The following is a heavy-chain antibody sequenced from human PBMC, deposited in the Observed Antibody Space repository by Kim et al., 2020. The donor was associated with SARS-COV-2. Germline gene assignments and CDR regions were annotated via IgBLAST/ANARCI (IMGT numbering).Heavy chain of an antibody. D-gene: IGHD3-10*01. V-gene: IGHV3-30*01. CDR3: ARDPGIGGSGSWDWYFDL. J-gene: IGHJ2*01. Sequence: KGRFTISRDNSKNTLYLQMNSRRAGDTAVYYCARDPGIGGSGSWDWYFDLWGRGTLVTVSS.